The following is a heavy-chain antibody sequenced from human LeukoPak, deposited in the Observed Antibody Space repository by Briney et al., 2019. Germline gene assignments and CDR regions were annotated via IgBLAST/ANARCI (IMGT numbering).Heavy chain of an antibody. J-gene: IGHJ4*02. CDR2: IYHSGST. Sequence: SETLSLTCTVSSYSISSGYYWGWIRQPPGKGLEWIGSIYHSGSTYYNPSLKSRVTISVDTSKNQFSLKLSSVTAADTAVYYCARGAEWELPFWGQGTLVTVSS. V-gene: IGHV4-38-2*02. D-gene: IGHD1-26*01. CDR3: ARGAEWELPF. CDR1: SYSISSGYY.